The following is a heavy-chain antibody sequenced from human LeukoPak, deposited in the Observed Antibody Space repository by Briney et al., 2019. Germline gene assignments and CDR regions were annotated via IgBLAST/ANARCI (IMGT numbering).Heavy chain of an antibody. CDR3: ARGRAVTIDYYYYYMDV. V-gene: IGHV3-23*01. Sequence: GGSLRLSCAASGFTFSTYAMTWVRQAPGKGLQWVSVISGRGDSTYFADSVKGRFTISRDNSKNTLYLQMNRLTAEDTAVYYCARGRAVTIDYYYYYMDVWGKGTTVTVSS. J-gene: IGHJ6*03. CDR1: GFTFSTYA. CDR2: ISGRGDST. D-gene: IGHD4-17*01.